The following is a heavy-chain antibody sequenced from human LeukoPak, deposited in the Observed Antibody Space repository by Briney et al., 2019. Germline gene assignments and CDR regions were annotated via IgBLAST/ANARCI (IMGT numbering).Heavy chain of an antibody. CDR2: ISGSGGST. Sequence: GGSLRLSCAASGFTFSSYAMSWVRQAPGKGLEWVSAISGSGGSTYYADSVKGRFTISRDNSKKTLYLQMNSLRAEDTAVYYCARVRDYFDSSDYSDYWGQGTLVTVSS. J-gene: IGHJ4*02. V-gene: IGHV3-23*01. CDR3: ARVRDYFDSSDYSDY. D-gene: IGHD3-22*01. CDR1: GFTFSSYA.